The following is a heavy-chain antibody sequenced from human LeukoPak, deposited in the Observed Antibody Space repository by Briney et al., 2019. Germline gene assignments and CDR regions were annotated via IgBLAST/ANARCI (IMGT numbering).Heavy chain of an antibody. V-gene: IGHV1-2*02. J-gene: IGHJ4*02. CDR3: ASRGYYYDSSGYYSDY. D-gene: IGHD3-22*01. Sequence: ASVKVSCKASGYIFTSYSIHWVRQAPGQGLEWMGWINPNSGGTNYAQKFQGRVTMTRDTSISTAYMELSRLRSDDTAVYYCASRGYYYDSSGYYSDYWGQGTLVTVSS. CDR1: GYIFTSYS. CDR2: INPNSGGT.